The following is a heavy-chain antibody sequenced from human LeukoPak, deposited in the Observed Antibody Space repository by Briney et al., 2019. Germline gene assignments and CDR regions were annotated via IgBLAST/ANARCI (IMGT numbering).Heavy chain of an antibody. J-gene: IGHJ5*02. CDR1: GGTFSSYA. Sequence: GSSVKVSCKASGGTFSSYAISWVRQAPGQGLEWMGRIIPILGIANYAQKFQGRVTITADKTTSTAYMELSSLRSEDTAVYYCARGPNLYYDFWSGYYPSWFDPWGQGTLVTVSS. D-gene: IGHD3-3*01. V-gene: IGHV1-69*04. CDR3: ARGPNLYYDFWSGYYPSWFDP. CDR2: IIPILGIA.